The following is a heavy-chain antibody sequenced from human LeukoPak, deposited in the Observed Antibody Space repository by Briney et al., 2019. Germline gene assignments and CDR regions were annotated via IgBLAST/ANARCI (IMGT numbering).Heavy chain of an antibody. J-gene: IGHJ4*02. Sequence: ASVKVSCKASGFTFTSYDINWVRQAPGQGLEWMGIINPSGGSTSYAQKFQGRVTMTRDTSTSTVYMELSSLRSEDTAVYYCARDRIAARRPLFDYWGQGTLVTVSS. CDR2: INPSGGST. CDR1: GFTFTSYD. V-gene: IGHV1-46*01. CDR3: ARDRIAARRPLFDY. D-gene: IGHD6-6*01.